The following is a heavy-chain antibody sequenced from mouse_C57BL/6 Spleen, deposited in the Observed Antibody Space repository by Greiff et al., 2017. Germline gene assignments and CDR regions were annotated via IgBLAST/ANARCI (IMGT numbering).Heavy chain of an antibody. J-gene: IGHJ2*01. V-gene: IGHV5-4*01. CDR1: GFTFSSYA. D-gene: IGHD1-1*01. CDR3: ARDAATVEYYFDY. Sequence: EVQLVEFGGGLVKPGGSLKLSCAASGFTFSSYAMSWVRQTPEKRLEWVATISDGGSYTYYPDNVKGRFTISRDNAKNNLYLQMSHLKSEDTAMYYCARDAATVEYYFDYWGQGTTLTVSS. CDR2: ISDGGSYT.